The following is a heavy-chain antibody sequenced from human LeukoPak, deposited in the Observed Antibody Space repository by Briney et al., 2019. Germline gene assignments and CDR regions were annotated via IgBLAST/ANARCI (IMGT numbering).Heavy chain of an antibody. J-gene: IGHJ4*02. CDR1: GFTVSSNS. D-gene: IGHD3-22*01. Sequence: GGSLRLSCTVSGFTVSSNSMSWVRQAPGKGLEWVSFIYSGGNTHYSDSVKGRFTISRDNAKNSLYLQMNSLRAEDTAVYYCARALTTYYYDSSGYYFDYWGQGTLVTVSS. CDR2: IYSGGNT. V-gene: IGHV3-53*01. CDR3: ARALTTYYYDSSGYYFDY.